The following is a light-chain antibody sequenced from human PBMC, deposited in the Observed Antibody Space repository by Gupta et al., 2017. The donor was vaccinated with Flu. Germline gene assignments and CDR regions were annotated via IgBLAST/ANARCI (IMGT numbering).Light chain of an antibody. CDR1: DGAVTSDYY. CDR3: LLYYRGVHGV. V-gene: IGLV7-43*01. J-gene: IGLJ3*02. Sequence: QFVVNQERPRTVYPGGTVTLTCASSDGAVTSDYYPNWFQHKPGQPPWALIYSTSRRYYWPPARFSGSLLVGKAALPLSGAQPEDDSVYFSLLYYRGVHGVFGGGTKLTVL. CDR2: STS.